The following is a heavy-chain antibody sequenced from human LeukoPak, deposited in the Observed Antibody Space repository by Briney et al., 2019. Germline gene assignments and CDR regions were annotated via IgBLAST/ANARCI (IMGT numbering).Heavy chain of an antibody. J-gene: IGHJ4*02. V-gene: IGHV3-30*02. CDR2: IRYDGSNK. CDR1: GFTFSSYG. Sequence: GGSLRLSCAASGFTFSSYGMHWVRQAPGKGLEWVAFIRYDGSNKYYADSVEGRFTISRDNSKNTLYLQMNSLRAEDTAVYYCAKDAAPGMGKLDYWGQGTLVTVSS. CDR3: AKDAAPGMGKLDY. D-gene: IGHD3-10*01.